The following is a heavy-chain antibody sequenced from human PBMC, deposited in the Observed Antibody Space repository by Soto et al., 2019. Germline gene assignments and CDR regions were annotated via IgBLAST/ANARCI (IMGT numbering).Heavy chain of an antibody. CDR2: MNPNSGNT. CDR3: ARGLEWSWSLDP. V-gene: IGHV1-8*01. CDR1: GYTFTSYD. Sequence: QVQLVQSGAEVKKPGASVKVSCKASGYTFTSYDINWVRQATGQGLEWMGWMNPNSGNTGYAQKFQGRVTMTRNTSISTAYMELSSLRSEDMAMYYCARGLEWSWSLDPWGQGTLVTVSS. D-gene: IGHD3-3*01. J-gene: IGHJ5*02.